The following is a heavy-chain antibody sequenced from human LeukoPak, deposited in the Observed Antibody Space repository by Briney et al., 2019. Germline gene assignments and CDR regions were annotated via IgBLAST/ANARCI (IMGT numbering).Heavy chain of an antibody. CDR3: ARDAYYYGSGSYSARPHYFDY. CDR1: GGSFSGYY. V-gene: IGHV4-34*01. Sequence: SETLSLTCAVYGGSFSGYYWSWIRQPPGKGLEWIGEINHSGSTNYNPSLKSRVTISVDTSKNQFSLKLSSVTAADTAVYYCARDAYYYGSGSYSARPHYFDYWGQGTQVTVSS. D-gene: IGHD3-10*01. CDR2: INHSGST. J-gene: IGHJ4*02.